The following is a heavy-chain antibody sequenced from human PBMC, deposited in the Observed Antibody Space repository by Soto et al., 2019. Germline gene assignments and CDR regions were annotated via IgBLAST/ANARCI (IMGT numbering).Heavy chain of an antibody. CDR3: VRQGIGNLHGLVDV. CDR1: SGPSSSHN. Sequence: QVQLQQSGPRLVKPSETLSLTCTVSSGPSSSHNWGWIRQPPGRGLEWIGYVYNTGGTSYNPSLKSRVTISVDTSTNDISLTLSSVTAADTAVYYCVRQGIGNLHGLVDVWGQGTTVSVSS. J-gene: IGHJ6*01. D-gene: IGHD1-1*01. V-gene: IGHV4-59*08. CDR2: VYNTGGT.